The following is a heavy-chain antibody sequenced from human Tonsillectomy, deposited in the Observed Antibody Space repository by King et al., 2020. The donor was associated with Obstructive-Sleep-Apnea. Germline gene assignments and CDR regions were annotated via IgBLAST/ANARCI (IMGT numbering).Heavy chain of an antibody. CDR2: ISYDGSNK. Sequence: VQLVQSGGGVVQPGRSLRLSCAASGFTFSSYGMHWVRQAPGKGLEWVAVISYDGSNKYYADAVKGRFTISRDNSKKTLYLQMNSLRAEDTAVYYCAKDSGGSNDYWGQGTLVTVSS. J-gene: IGHJ4*02. CDR3: AKDSGGSNDY. CDR1: GFTFSSYG. D-gene: IGHD1-26*01. V-gene: IGHV3-30*18.